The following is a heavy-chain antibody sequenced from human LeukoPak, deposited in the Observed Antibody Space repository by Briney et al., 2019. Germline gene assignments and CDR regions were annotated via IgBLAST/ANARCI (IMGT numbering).Heavy chain of an antibody. CDR2: IYYSGST. J-gene: IGHJ6*03. Sequence: PSETLSLTCTVSGGSISSSSYYWGWIRQPPGKGLEWIGSIYYSGSTYYNPSLKSRVTISVDTSKNQFSLKLSSVTAADTAVYYCASPSSQEYYYMDVWGKGTTVTISS. V-gene: IGHV4-39*07. CDR3: ASPSSQEYYYMDV. CDR1: GGSISSSSYY.